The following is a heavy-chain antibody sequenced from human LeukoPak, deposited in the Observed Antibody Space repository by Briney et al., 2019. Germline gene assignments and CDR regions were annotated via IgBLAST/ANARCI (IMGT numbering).Heavy chain of an antibody. CDR3: AREMLAAVAAQS. CDR2: ITSSSSYI. Sequence: GGSLRLSCAVSGLTFNNYAMSWVRRAPGKGLEWVSSITSSSSYIYYADSVKGRFTISRDNTKNSLHLQMNSLRAEDTAVYYCAREMLAAVAAQSWGQGTLVTVSS. D-gene: IGHD6-19*01. J-gene: IGHJ5*02. V-gene: IGHV3-21*01. CDR1: GLTFNNYA.